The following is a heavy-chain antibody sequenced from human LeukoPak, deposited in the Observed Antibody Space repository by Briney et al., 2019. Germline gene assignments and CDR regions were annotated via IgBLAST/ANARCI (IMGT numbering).Heavy chain of an antibody. CDR2: IYSGGST. V-gene: IGHV3-53*01. CDR3: ARSVRREYYFDY. CDR1: GFTVSSNY. Sequence: GGSLRLSCAASGFTVSSNYMSWVRQAPGKGLEWVSVIYSGGSTYYADSMKGRFTISRDNSKNTLYLQMNSLRAEDTAVYYCARSVRREYYFDYWLHVILVNV. D-gene: IGHD3-10*01. J-gene: IGHJ4*01.